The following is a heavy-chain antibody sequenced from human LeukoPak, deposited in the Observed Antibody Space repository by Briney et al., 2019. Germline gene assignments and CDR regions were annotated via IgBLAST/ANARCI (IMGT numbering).Heavy chain of an antibody. CDR3: ARGPGIAAAGTGYYYNMDV. Sequence: ASVKVSCKASGYTFTSYGISWVRQAPGEGLEWMGWSSAYNGNTNYAQKLQGRVTITRDTSASTAYMELSSLRSEDMAVYYCARGPGIAAAGTGYYYNMDVWGKGTTVSVSS. J-gene: IGHJ6*03. CDR1: GYTFTSYG. D-gene: IGHD6-13*01. V-gene: IGHV1-18*03. CDR2: SSAYNGNT.